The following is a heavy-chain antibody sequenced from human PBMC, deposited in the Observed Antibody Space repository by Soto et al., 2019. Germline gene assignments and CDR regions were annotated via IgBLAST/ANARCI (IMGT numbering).Heavy chain of an antibody. CDR3: AKDLLHNTVTTCGS. D-gene: IGHD4-17*01. CDR1: GFTFSDYG. J-gene: IGHJ4*02. Sequence: QVQLVESGGGVVQPGRSLRLSCAASGFTFSDYGMHWVRQAPGKGLEWVAVISYDGNNKYYADSVKGRFTISRDNFKSTLYLQMSSLRSEDTAVYFCAKDLLHNTVTTCGSGGQGTLVTVSS. CDR2: ISYDGNNK. V-gene: IGHV3-30*18.